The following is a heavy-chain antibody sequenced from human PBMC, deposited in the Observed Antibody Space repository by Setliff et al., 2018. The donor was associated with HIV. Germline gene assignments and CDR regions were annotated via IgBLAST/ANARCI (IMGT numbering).Heavy chain of an antibody. V-gene: IGHV2-5*02. CDR1: GFSLNTTGVS. J-gene: IGHJ4*02. D-gene: IGHD3-10*01. Sequence: GSGPTLVNPTQTLRLTCTFSGFSLNTTGVSVGWIRQPPGKALDWLALIYWDDDWRYRPSLKSRLTITKDNSKNQVVLTMTNMDPVDTATYYCAHNMEYYFGSGSHYYFDYWGQGTLVTVSS. CDR3: AHNMEYYFGSGSHYYFDY. CDR2: IYWDDDW.